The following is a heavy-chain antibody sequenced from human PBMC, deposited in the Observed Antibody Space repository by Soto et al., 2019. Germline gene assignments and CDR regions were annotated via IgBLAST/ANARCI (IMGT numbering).Heavy chain of an antibody. V-gene: IGHV3-30*18. CDR3: AKDASPYGDRTGAFDY. CDR2: ISYDGSNK. D-gene: IGHD4-17*01. CDR1: GFTFSSYG. J-gene: IGHJ4*02. Sequence: QVQLVESGGGVVQPGRSLRLSCAASGFTFSSYGMHWVRQAPGKGLEWVAVISYDGSNKYYADSVKGRFTISRDNAKNTLYLQMNSLRAEDTAVYYCAKDASPYGDRTGAFDYWGQGTLVTVSS.